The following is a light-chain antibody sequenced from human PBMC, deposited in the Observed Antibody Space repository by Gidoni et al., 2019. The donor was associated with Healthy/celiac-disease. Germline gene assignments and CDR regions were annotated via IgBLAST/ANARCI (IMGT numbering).Light chain of an antibody. Sequence: AIQLTQSPSSLSASVGDRVTITCRASQGISSALAWYQQKPGKAPKLLIYDASSLESGVPSRFSGSGSGTDFTLTISSLQPEDFATYYCQQFNSYPIXXXPGTKVDIK. J-gene: IGKJ3*01. CDR1: QGISSA. V-gene: IGKV1-13*02. CDR2: DAS. CDR3: QQFNSYPIX.